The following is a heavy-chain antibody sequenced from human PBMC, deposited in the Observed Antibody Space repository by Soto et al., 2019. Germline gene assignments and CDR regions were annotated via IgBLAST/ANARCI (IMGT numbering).Heavy chain of an antibody. CDR1: GYTFTSYG. CDR3: AFGSGSYYIMLTVPDYYYGMDV. V-gene: IGHV1-18*01. D-gene: IGHD3-10*01. CDR2: ISAYNGNT. Sequence: GASVKVSCKASGYTFTSYGISWVRQAPGQGLEWMGWISAYNGNTNYAQKLQGRVTMTTDTSTSTAYMELRSLRSDDTAVYYCAFGSGSYYIMLTVPDYYYGMDVWGQRTTVTVSS. J-gene: IGHJ6*02.